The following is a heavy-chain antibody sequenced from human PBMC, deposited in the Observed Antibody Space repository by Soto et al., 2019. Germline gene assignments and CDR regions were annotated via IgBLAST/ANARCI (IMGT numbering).Heavy chain of an antibody. CDR1: GFTFSSYG. D-gene: IGHD3-22*01. Sequence: GGSLRLSCAASGFTFSSYGMHWVRQAPGKGLEWVAVISYDGSNKYYADSVKGRFTISRDNSKNTLYLQMNSQRAEDTAVYYCASQRDYYDSSGPDGIDYWGQGTLVTVSS. CDR3: ASQRDYYDSSGPDGIDY. J-gene: IGHJ4*02. CDR2: ISYDGSNK. V-gene: IGHV3-30*03.